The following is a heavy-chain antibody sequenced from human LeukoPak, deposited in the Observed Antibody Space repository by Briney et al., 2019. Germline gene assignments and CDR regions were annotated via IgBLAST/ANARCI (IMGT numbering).Heavy chain of an antibody. J-gene: IGHJ4*02. CDR3: ALLRGFGDLFDY. Sequence: GGSLRLSCAASGFTFSSYWMSWVRQAPGKGLEWVANIKQDGSEKYYVDSVKGRFITPRDNAKNSLYLQMNSLRAEDTAVYYCALLRGFGDLFDYWGQGTLVTVSS. V-gene: IGHV3-7*01. CDR2: IKQDGSEK. CDR1: GFTFSSYW. D-gene: IGHD3-10*01.